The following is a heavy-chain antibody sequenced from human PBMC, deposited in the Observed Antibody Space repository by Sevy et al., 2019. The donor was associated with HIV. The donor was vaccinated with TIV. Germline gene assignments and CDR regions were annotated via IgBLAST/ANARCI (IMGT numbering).Heavy chain of an antibody. J-gene: IGHJ6*02. CDR3: TRVEGATDWGMDV. CDR2: IRSKSYGGTI. D-gene: IGHD1-26*01. CDR1: GFTFGDYT. Sequence: GGSLRLSCTASGFTFGDYTVSGVRQAPGRGLEWVGFIRSKSYGGTIEYAPSVKGRLTISKDTSKGIAYLQMNSLKTEDTALYFCTRVEGATDWGMDVWGQGTTVTVSS. V-gene: IGHV3-49*04.